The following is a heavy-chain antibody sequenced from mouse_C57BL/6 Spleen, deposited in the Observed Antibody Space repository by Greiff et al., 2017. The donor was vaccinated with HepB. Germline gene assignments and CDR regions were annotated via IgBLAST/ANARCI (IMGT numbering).Heavy chain of an antibody. J-gene: IGHJ2*01. CDR3: ARRRQLSFDY. CDR1: GYSFTGYY. D-gene: IGHD3-2*02. CDR2: INPSTGGT. V-gene: IGHV1-42*01. Sequence: VQLKQSGPELVKPGASVKISCKASGYSFTGYYMNWVKQSPEKSLEWIGEINPSTGGTTYNQKFKAKATLTVDKSSSTAYMQLKSLTSEDSAVYYCARRRQLSFDYWGQGTTLTVSS.